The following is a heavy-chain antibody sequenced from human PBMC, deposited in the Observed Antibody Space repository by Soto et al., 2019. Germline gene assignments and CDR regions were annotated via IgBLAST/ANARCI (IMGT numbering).Heavy chain of an antibody. D-gene: IGHD5-18*01. Sequence: GGSLRLSCSASGFTFSSYAMHWVRQAPGKGLEYVSAISSNGGSTYYADSVRGRFTISRDNSKNTLYLQMSSLRAEDTTVYYCVRRIGSSYGPFDYWGQGTLVTVSS. V-gene: IGHV3-64D*06. CDR3: VRRIGSSYGPFDY. CDR2: ISSNGGST. J-gene: IGHJ4*02. CDR1: GFTFSSYA.